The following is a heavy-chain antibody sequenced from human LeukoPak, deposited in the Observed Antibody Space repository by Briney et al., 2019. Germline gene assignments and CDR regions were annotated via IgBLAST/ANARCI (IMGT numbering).Heavy chain of an antibody. Sequence: ASVKVSCKASGYTFTSYGISWVRQAPGQGLEWMGWISAYNGNTNYAQKLQGRVTMTTDTSTSTAYMELRSMRSDDTAVYYCGRWKPILTGYYDETRPFDYWGQGTLVTVSS. D-gene: IGHD3-9*01. CDR3: GRWKPILTGYYDETRPFDY. V-gene: IGHV1-18*01. CDR1: GYTFTSYG. CDR2: ISAYNGNT. J-gene: IGHJ4*02.